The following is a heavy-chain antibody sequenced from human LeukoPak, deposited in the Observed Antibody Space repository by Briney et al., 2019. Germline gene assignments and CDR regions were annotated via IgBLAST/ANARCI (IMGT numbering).Heavy chain of an antibody. D-gene: IGHD6-13*01. V-gene: IGHV4-34*01. CDR1: GGSFSGYY. CDR2: INHSGST. CDR3: ARVMYSSSWLDWFDP. J-gene: IGHJ5*02. Sequence: SETLSLTCAVYGGSFSGYYWSWIRQPPGKGLEWIGEINHSGSTNYNPSLKSRVTISVDTSKTQCSLKLRSVTAADTAVYYCARVMYSSSWLDWFDPWGQGTLVTVSS.